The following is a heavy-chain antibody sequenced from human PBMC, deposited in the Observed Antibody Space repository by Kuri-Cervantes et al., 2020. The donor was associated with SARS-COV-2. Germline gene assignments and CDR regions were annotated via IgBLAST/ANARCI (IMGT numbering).Heavy chain of an antibody. V-gene: IGHV3-11*01. CDR2: ISVSGSTI. J-gene: IGHJ4*02. Sequence: GESLKISCAASGFTFSDYYMSWIRQAPGKGLEWVSYISVSGSTIYYADSVKGRFTISRDNSKNTLYLQMNSLRAEDTAVYYCAKDRGVVVPAASYFDYWGQGTLVTISS. D-gene: IGHD2-2*01. CDR3: AKDRGVVVPAASYFDY. CDR1: GFTFSDYY.